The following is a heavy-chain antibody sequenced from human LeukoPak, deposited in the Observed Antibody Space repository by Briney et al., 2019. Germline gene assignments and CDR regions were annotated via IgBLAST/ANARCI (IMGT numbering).Heavy chain of an antibody. CDR1: GFTVSSNY. CDR3: ARRGHGYGSPFDY. J-gene: IGHJ4*02. Sequence: GGSLRLSCAASGFTVSSNYMNWVRQAPGKGLEWVSMIYPNGNTFYTDSVKGRFTISRDNSKNTLDLQMNSLRAEDTAVYYCARRGHGYGSPFDYWGQGTLVTVSS. CDR2: IYPNGNT. V-gene: IGHV3-66*04. D-gene: IGHD5-18*01.